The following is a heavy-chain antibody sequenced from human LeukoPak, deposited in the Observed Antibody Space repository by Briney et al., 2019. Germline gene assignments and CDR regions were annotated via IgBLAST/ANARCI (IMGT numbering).Heavy chain of an antibody. CDR3: ARGRIVGATTGPSDY. V-gene: IGHV1-2*06. CDR2: INPNSGGT. J-gene: IGHJ4*02. Sequence: ASVKVSCKASGYTFTGYYMHWVRQAPGQGLEWMGRINPNSGGTNYAQKFQGRVTMTRDTSISTAYMDLSRLRSDDTAVYYCARGRIVGATTGPSDYWGQGTLVTVSS. D-gene: IGHD1-26*01. CDR1: GYTFTGYY.